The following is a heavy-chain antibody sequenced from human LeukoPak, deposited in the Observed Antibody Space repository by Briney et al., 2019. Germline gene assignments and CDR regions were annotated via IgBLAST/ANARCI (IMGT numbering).Heavy chain of an antibody. Sequence: ASVKVSCKASGGTFSSYAISWVRQAPGQGLEWMGWMNPNSGNTGYAQKFQGRVTITRNTSISTAYMELSSLRSEDTAVYYCARALRLAYGDYPTHYFDYWGQGTLVTVSS. V-gene: IGHV1-8*03. CDR3: ARALRLAYGDYPTHYFDY. J-gene: IGHJ4*02. CDR1: GGTFSSYA. D-gene: IGHD4-17*01. CDR2: MNPNSGNT.